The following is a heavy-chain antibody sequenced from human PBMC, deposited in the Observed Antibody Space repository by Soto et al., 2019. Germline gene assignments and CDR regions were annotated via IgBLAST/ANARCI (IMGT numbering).Heavy chain of an antibody. CDR2: ISGSGGST. CDR1: GFTFSSYA. CDR3: AKDPYYYGSGNDWFDP. D-gene: IGHD3-10*01. Sequence: PGGSLRLSCAASGFTFSSYAMSWVRQAPGKGLEWVSAISGSGGSTYYADSVKGRFTISRDNSKNTLYLQMNSLRAEDTAVYYCAKDPYYYGSGNDWFDPWGQGTLVTVPQ. V-gene: IGHV3-23*01. J-gene: IGHJ5*02.